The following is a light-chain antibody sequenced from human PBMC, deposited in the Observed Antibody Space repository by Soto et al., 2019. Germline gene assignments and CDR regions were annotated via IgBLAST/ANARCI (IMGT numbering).Light chain of an antibody. J-gene: IGLJ2*01. Sequence: QSVLTQPPSVSAAPGQKVTISCSGSSSNIGNNYVSWYQQLPGTAPKLLIYENNKRPSGIPDRFSGSKSDTSATLGITGLQTGDEADYYCRTWDNSLSGVVFGGGTKLTVL. CDR2: ENN. CDR3: RTWDNSLSGVV. V-gene: IGLV1-51*02. CDR1: SSNIGNNY.